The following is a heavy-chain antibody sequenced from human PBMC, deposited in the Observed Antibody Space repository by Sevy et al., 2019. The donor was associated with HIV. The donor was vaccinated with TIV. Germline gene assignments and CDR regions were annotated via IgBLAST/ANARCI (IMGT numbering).Heavy chain of an antibody. CDR2: IYYSGSP. D-gene: IGHD6-13*01. V-gene: IGHV4-39*01. Sequence: SETLSLTCTVSGGSISSSSYYWGWIRQPPGKGLEWIGSIYYSGSPYYNPSLKSRVTISVDTSKNQFSLKLSSVTAADTAVYYCARHWGTAAAGTPSPHEGWFDPWGQGPLVTASS. CDR1: GGSISSSSYY. J-gene: IGHJ5*02. CDR3: ARHWGTAAAGTPSPHEGWFDP.